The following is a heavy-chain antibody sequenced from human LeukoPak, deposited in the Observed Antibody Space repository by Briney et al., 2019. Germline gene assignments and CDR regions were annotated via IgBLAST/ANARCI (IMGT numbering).Heavy chain of an antibody. V-gene: IGHV4-4*07. CDR3: ARDRAPVTMIRGAPGGFDP. CDR2: IYTSGST. J-gene: IGHJ5*02. CDR1: GGSISSYY. Sequence: SETLSLTCTVSGGSISSYYWSWIRQPAGKGLEWIGRIYTSGSTNYNPSLKSRVTMSVDTSKNQFSLKLTSESAADTAVYYCARDRAPVTMIRGAPGGFDPWGQGTLVTVSS. D-gene: IGHD3-10*01.